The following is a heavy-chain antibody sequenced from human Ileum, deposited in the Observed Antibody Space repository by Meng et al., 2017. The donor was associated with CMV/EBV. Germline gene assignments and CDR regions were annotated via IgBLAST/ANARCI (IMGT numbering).Heavy chain of an antibody. CDR1: GFTFSSYA. CDR2: LSYDGTEK. V-gene: IGHV3-30*04. CDR3: ERVNGGYGSGEP. Sequence: GESLKISCVASGFTFSSYAMHWVRQAPGKGLEWVAVLSYDGTEKYYGDSVKGRFTIYRDNSKNTLYLQMNSLRTEDKDVYYCERVNGGYGSGEPWGQGTLVTVSS. D-gene: IGHD3-10*01. J-gene: IGHJ5*02.